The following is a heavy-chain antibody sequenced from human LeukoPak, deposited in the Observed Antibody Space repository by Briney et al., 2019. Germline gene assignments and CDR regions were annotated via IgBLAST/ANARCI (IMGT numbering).Heavy chain of an antibody. CDR1: GYTFTGYD. CDR3: AIKLSSGGY. J-gene: IGHJ4*02. Sequence: ASVKVSCKASGYTFTGYDINWVRQATGQGLEWMGWVNPNSANTAYAQKFQGRVTMTRNTSISTAYMELSSLRSEDTAVYYCAIKLSSGGYWGQGTLVTVSS. V-gene: IGHV1-8*01. D-gene: IGHD3-22*01. CDR2: VNPNSANT.